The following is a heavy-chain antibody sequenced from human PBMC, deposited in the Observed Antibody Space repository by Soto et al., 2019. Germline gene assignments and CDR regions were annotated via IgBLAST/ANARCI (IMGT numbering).Heavy chain of an antibody. J-gene: IGHJ4*02. Sequence: PGKGREWVSYISSDSRYIYHGDSVKGRFTISRDTSKNTLYLQMNSLRAEDTAVYYCAKFRRWNYFDYWGQGTLVTVSS. CDR2: ISSDSRYI. CDR3: AKFRRWNYFDY. V-gene: IGHV3-11*03. D-gene: IGHD1-1*01.